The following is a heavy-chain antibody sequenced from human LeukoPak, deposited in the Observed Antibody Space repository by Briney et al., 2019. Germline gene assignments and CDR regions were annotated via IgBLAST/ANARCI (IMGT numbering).Heavy chain of an antibody. J-gene: IGHJ3*02. D-gene: IGHD2-2*01. CDR2: TIPIFGTA. CDR1: GGTFSSYA. Sequence: ASVKVSCKASGGTFSSYAISWVRQAPGQGLEWMGGTIPIFGTANYAQKFQGRVTITADKSTSTAYMELSSLRSEDTAVYYCARGGDRVVPAAIDAFDIWGQGTMVTVSS. V-gene: IGHV1-69*06. CDR3: ARGGDRVVPAAIDAFDI.